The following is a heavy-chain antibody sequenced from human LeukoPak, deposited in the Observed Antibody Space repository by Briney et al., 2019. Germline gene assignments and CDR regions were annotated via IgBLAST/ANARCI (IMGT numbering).Heavy chain of an antibody. CDR1: GYTLTELS. Sequence: ASVKVSCKVSGYTLTELSMHWVRQAPGKGLEWMGGSDPEDGETIYAQKFQGRVTMTEDTSTDTAYMELSSLRSEDTAVYYCATVPRDYSEYGMDVWGQGTTVTVSS. CDR2: SDPEDGET. J-gene: IGHJ6*02. V-gene: IGHV1-24*01. CDR3: ATVPRDYSEYGMDV. D-gene: IGHD4-11*01.